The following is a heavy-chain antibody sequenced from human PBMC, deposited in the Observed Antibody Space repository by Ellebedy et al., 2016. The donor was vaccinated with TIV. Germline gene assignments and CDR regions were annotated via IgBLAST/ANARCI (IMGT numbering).Heavy chain of an antibody. Sequence: PSETLSLTCTVSGGSISRSSYYWGWIRQPPGKGLEWIGNVYYSGSTDYNPSLKSRVTITVDTSKNQFSLKLKSVTAADTAVYYCARNPPTYNWVDSWGQGTLVTVSS. CDR3: ARNPPTYNWVDS. V-gene: IGHV4-39*01. J-gene: IGHJ5*01. CDR1: GGSISRSSYY. CDR2: VYYSGST.